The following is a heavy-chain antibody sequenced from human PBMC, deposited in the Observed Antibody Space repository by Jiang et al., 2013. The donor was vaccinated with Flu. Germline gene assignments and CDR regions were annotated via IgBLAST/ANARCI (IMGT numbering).Heavy chain of an antibody. CDR3: TRDLVRDIIMIPATYFDS. V-gene: IGHV3-49*03. D-gene: IGHD2-2*01. CDR1: GFTFGDYA. Sequence: LVESGGGLVQPGRSLRLSCTASGFTFGDYAMSWFRQAPGKGLEWVGFIRCKLYHGTTEYAASVKGRFTISRDDSKSIAYLQMSSLRTEDTAVYYCTRDLVRDIIMIPATYFDSWGQGTLVTVSS. J-gene: IGHJ4*02. CDR2: IRCKLYHGTT.